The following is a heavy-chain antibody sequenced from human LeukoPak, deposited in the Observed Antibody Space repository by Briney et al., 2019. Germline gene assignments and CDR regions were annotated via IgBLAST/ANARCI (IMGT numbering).Heavy chain of an antibody. V-gene: IGHV3-33*01. D-gene: IGHD2-21*02. J-gene: IGHJ3*02. Sequence: GGSLRLSCAASGFTFSSNGMHWVRRDPGKGLEWGAAIWYDGSKEYYADSVKGRFSISRDNSRNTLFLQMNSLRAEDTAVYYCARAKGDSLDIWGQGTMVTVSS. CDR1: GFTFSSNG. CDR3: ARAKGDSLDI. CDR2: IWYDGSKE.